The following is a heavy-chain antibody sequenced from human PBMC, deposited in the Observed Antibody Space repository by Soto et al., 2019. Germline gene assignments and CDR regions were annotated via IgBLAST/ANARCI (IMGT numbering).Heavy chain of an antibody. CDR1: GYTFTGYY. V-gene: IGHV1-2*04. CDR3: ARGPVVPADPSSPHYYYYYMDV. Sequence: ASVKVSCKASGYTFTGYYMHWVRQAPGQGLEWMGWINPNSGGTNYAQKFQGWVTMTRDTSISTAYMELSRLRSDDTAVYYCARGPVVPADPSSPHYYYYYMDVWGKGTTVTVSS. J-gene: IGHJ6*03. CDR2: INPNSGGT. D-gene: IGHD2-2*01.